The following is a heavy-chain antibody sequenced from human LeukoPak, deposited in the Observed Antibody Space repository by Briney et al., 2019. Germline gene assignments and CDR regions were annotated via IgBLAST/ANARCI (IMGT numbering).Heavy chain of an antibody. Sequence: GGSLRLSCAASGFTLSSYAMHWVRQAPGKGLEWVAVISYDGSNKYYADSVKGRFTISRDNAKNTLYLQMNSLRAGDAAVYYCASTPNGVAAIYFDYWGQGTLVTVSS. D-gene: IGHD2-15*01. J-gene: IGHJ4*02. CDR1: GFTLSSYA. V-gene: IGHV3-30*04. CDR2: ISYDGSNK. CDR3: ASTPNGVAAIYFDY.